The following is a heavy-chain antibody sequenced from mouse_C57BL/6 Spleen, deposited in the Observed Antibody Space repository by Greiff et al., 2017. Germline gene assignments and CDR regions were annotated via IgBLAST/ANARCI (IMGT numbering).Heavy chain of an antibody. CDR3: TRRLGDYCDY. CDR2: IDPETGGT. Sequence: VKLQESGPELVGPGASVTLSCKASGYTFPDYEMHGGKQTPLLGLEWIGAIDPETGGTAYNQKFKGKAILTADKSSSTAYMELRSLTSEDSAVYYCTRRLGDYCDYWGQGTTLTVSS. D-gene: IGHD3-3*01. J-gene: IGHJ2*01. V-gene: IGHV1-15*01. CDR1: GYTFPDYE.